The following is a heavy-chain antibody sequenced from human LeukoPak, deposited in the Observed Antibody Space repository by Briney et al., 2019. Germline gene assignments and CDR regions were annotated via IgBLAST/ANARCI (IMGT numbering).Heavy chain of an antibody. CDR1: GFTFSNTW. V-gene: IGHV3-15*01. CDR2: IKSKTDGGTT. Sequence: GGSPRLSCAASGFTFSNTWMIWVRQAPGKGLEWVGLIKSKTDGGTTDYAAPVKGRFTISRDDSKNTLYLQMNSLKTEDTAVYYCTTGRPWEPSDYWGQGTLVTVSS. D-gene: IGHD1-26*01. J-gene: IGHJ4*02. CDR3: TTGRPWEPSDY.